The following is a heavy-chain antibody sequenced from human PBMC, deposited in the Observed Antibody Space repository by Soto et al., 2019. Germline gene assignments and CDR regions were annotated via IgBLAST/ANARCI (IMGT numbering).Heavy chain of an antibody. CDR2: IWYDGSNK. D-gene: IGHD3-16*01. CDR3: ARSPGGGENWFDP. Sequence: QVQLVESGGGVVQPGRSLRLSCAASGFTFSSYGMHWVRQAPGKGLEWVAVIWYDGSNKYYADSVKGRFTISGDNSKNTLYLQMNSLRAEDTAVYYCARSPGGGENWFDPWGQGTLVTVSS. J-gene: IGHJ5*02. V-gene: IGHV3-33*01. CDR1: GFTFSSYG.